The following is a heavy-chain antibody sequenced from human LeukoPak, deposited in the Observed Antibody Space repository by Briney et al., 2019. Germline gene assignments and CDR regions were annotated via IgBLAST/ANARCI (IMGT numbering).Heavy chain of an antibody. J-gene: IGHJ3*02. D-gene: IGHD5-12*01. V-gene: IGHV3-73*01. CDR3: TRLEIVASEDAFDI. Sequence: GGSLRLSCAASGFTFSGSAMHWVRQASGKGLEWVGRIRSKANSYATAYAASVKGRFTISRDDSKNTAYLQMNSLKTEDTAVYYCTRLEIVASEDAFDIWGQGTMVTVSS. CDR1: GFTFSGSA. CDR2: IRSKANSYAT.